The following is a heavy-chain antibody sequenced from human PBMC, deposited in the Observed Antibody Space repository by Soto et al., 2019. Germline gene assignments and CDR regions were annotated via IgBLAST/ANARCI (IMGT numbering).Heavy chain of an antibody. D-gene: IGHD2-15*01. CDR1: GDSVSSNSGA. J-gene: IGHJ6*02. CDR3: AREDVVVVVTATFYYYYGMDV. CDR2: TYYRSKWYN. V-gene: IGHV6-1*01. Sequence: PSQTLSLTCAISGDSVSSNSGAWNWIRQSPSRGLEWLGRTYYRSKWYNDYAVSVKSRVTITPDTSKNQFSLHLNSVTPEDTAVYYCAREDVVVVVTATFYYYYGMDVWGHGTTVTVSS.